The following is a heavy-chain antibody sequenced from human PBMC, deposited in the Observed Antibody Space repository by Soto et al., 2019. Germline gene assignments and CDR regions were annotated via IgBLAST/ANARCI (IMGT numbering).Heavy chain of an antibody. CDR2: MNPNSGKT. J-gene: IGHJ1*01. CDR1: GYTFTSYD. CDR3: ATGRNQYYDFWSGYAEYFQH. Sequence: ASVKVSCKASGYTFTSYDINWVRQATGQGLEWMGWMNPNSGKTGYAQKFQGRVTMTKNTSISTAYMELSSLRSEDTAVYYCATGRNQYYDFWSGYAEYFQHWGQGTLVTVSS. V-gene: IGHV1-8*01. D-gene: IGHD3-3*01.